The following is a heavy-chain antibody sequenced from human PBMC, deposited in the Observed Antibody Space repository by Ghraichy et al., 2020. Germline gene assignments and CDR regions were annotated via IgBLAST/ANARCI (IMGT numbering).Heavy chain of an antibody. CDR2: ISWNSGSI. CDR3: AKGSDYLISNWFDP. CDR1: GFTFDDYA. D-gene: IGHD4-11*01. Sequence: GGSLRLSCAASGFTFDDYAMHWVRQAPGKGLEWVSGISWNSGSIGYADSVKGRFTISRDNAKNSLYLQMNSLRAEDTALYYCAKGSDYLISNWFDPWGQGTLVTVSS. V-gene: IGHV3-9*01. J-gene: IGHJ5*02.